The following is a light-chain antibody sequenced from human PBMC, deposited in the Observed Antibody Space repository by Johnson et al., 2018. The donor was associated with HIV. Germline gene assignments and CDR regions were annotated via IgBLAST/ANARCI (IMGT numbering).Light chain of an antibody. J-gene: IGLJ1*01. CDR1: SSNIGNNY. CDR3: GSWGSSLWAGLYV. CDR2: ENN. Sequence: QSVLTQPPSVSAAPGQKVTISCSGSSSNIGNNYVSWYQQLPGTAPKLLIYENNKRPSGIPDRFSGSKSVTSATLGITGLQTGDEADYYCGSWGSSLWAGLYVFATGTEVTVL. V-gene: IGLV1-51*02.